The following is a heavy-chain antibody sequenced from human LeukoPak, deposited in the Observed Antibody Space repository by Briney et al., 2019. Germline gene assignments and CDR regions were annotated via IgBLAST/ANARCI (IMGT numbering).Heavy chain of an antibody. D-gene: IGHD4-17*01. CDR1: GFTFSSYA. Sequence: GGSLRLSCAASGFTFSSYAMSWVRQAPGKGLEWVSAISGSGGSTYYADSVKGRFTISRDNSKNTPYLQMNSLRAEDTAVYYCAKEAAMTTVTTHNAFDIWGQGTMVTVSS. V-gene: IGHV3-23*01. CDR2: ISGSGGST. CDR3: AKEAAMTTVTTHNAFDI. J-gene: IGHJ3*02.